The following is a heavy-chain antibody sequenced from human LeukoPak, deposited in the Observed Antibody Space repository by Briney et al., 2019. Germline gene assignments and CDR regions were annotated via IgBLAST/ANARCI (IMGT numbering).Heavy chain of an antibody. CDR2: INAYNGNT. J-gene: IGHJ4*02. V-gene: IGHV1-18*01. D-gene: IGHD3-22*01. CDR1: GYTFTSYG. Sequence: ASVKVSCKASGYTFTSYGISWVRQAPGQGLEWMGWINAYNGNTNYAQKLQGRVTMTTDTSTSTAYMELRSLRSDDTAVYYCARVLGYYYDSSGYQGAYYFDYWGQGTLVTVSS. CDR3: ARVLGYYYDSSGYQGAYYFDY.